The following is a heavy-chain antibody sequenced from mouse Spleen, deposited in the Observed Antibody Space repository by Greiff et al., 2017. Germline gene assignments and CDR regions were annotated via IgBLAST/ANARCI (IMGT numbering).Heavy chain of an antibody. CDR3: ARDDYYYGSSYGYFDV. D-gene: IGHD1-1*01. V-gene: IGHV1-55*01. CDR1: GYTFTSYW. J-gene: IGHJ1*03. Sequence: QVQLQQPGAELVKPGASVKMSCKASGYTFTSYWITWVKQRPGQGLEWIGDIYPGSGSTNYNEKFKSKATLTVDTSSSTAYMQLSSLTSEDSAVYYCARDDYYYGSSYGYFDVWGTGTTVTVSS. CDR2: IYPGSGST.